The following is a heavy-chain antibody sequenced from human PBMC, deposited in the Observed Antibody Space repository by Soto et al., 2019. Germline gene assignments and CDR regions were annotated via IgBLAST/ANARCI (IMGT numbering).Heavy chain of an antibody. V-gene: IGHV3-30-3*01. Sequence: PGGSLRLSCAASGFTFSSYAMHWVRQAPGKGLEWVAVISYDGSNKYYADSVKGRFTISRDNSKNTLYLQMNSLRAEDTAVYYCARDDILTGYWSFDYWGQGTLVTVSS. CDR1: GFTFSSYA. CDR2: ISYDGSNK. J-gene: IGHJ4*02. CDR3: ARDDILTGYWSFDY. D-gene: IGHD3-9*01.